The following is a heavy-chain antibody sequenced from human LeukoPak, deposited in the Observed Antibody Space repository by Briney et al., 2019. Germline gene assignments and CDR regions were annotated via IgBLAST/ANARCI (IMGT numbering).Heavy chain of an antibody. CDR1: GFTFSSYN. V-gene: IGHV3-48*01. J-gene: IGHJ4*02. CDR2: ISSSGSTI. D-gene: IGHD6-13*01. Sequence: GGSLRLSCAASGFTFSSYNMNWVRQAPGKGLEWVSDISSSGSTIYFADSVKGRFAISRDNAKNSLYLQMNSLRAEDTAVYYCARDAAAGAIDYWGQGTLVTVSS. CDR3: ARDAAAGAIDY.